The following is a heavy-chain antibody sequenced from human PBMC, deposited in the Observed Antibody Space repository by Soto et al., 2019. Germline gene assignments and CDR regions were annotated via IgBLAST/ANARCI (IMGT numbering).Heavy chain of an antibody. Sequence: SETLSLTSPVNGVEGIDYYWKCIRQAPGKGLEWIGEIHHSGTTNYNPSLKSRVTITLDRSKNQFTLRLSSMTAADAAVYYCANDYGDYRNDAFDIWSPGTRVT. J-gene: IGHJ3*02. CDR3: ANDYGDYRNDAFDI. CDR2: IHHSGTT. V-gene: IGHV4-34*01. CDR1: GVEGIDYY. D-gene: IGHD4-17*01.